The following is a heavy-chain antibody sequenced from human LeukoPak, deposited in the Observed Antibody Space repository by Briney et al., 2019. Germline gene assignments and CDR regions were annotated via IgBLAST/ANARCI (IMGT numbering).Heavy chain of an antibody. CDR3: ASLLQTGDLDV. CDR2: ISSSSSTI. J-gene: IGHJ6*04. D-gene: IGHD3-10*01. Sequence: GRSLRLSCAASGFTFSSYSMNWVRQAPGKGREWVSYISSSSSTIYYADSVKGRFTISRDNAKNSLYLQMNSLRAEDTAVYYCASLLQTGDLDVWGKGTTVTVSS. CDR1: GFTFSSYS. V-gene: IGHV3-48*04.